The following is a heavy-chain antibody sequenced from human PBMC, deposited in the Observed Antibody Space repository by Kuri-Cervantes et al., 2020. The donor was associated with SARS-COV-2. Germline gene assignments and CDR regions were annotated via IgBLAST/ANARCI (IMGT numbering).Heavy chain of an antibody. CDR3: ARTGLPGWYYHYGMDV. D-gene: IGHD2-15*01. CDR1: GFTFSDYY. Sequence: LSLTCAASGFTFSDYYMSWIRQAPGKGLEWVSHISSSGSTIYYADSVKGRFTISRDNAKNSLYLQMNSLRAEDTAVYYCARTGLPGWYYHYGMDVWGQGTTVTVSS. CDR2: ISSSGSTI. J-gene: IGHJ6*02. V-gene: IGHV3-11*01.